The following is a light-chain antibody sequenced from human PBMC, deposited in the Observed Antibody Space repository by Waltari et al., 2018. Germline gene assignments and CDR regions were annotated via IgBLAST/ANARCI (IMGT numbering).Light chain of an antibody. Sequence: QSVLTQPPSVSAAPGQKVTISCSGSSSHIGSSYVSWYQQLPGTAPKLLIFKNSQRPSGLPARFSGSKSATSATLDIKGLQTGDEAQYYCETWDNSLSAVVFGGGTTLSVL. CDR2: KNS. V-gene: IGLV1-51*02. J-gene: IGLJ3*02. CDR1: SSHIGSSY. CDR3: ETWDNSLSAVV.